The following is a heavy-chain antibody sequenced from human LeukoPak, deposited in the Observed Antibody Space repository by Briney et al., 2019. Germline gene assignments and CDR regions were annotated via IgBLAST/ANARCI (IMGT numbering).Heavy chain of an antibody. Sequence: ASVKVSCKASGYTFTSYYMHWVRQAPGQGLEWMGIINPSGGSTSYAQKFQGRVTMTRDTSISTAYMELSRLRSDDTAVYYCARVGGYCSSTSCRHPPHMDVWGKGTTVTVSS. CDR2: INPSGGST. V-gene: IGHV1-46*01. D-gene: IGHD2-2*01. CDR3: ARVGGYCSSTSCRHPPHMDV. J-gene: IGHJ6*03. CDR1: GYTFTSYY.